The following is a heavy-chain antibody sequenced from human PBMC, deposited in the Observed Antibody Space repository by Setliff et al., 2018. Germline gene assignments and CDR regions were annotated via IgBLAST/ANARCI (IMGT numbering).Heavy chain of an antibody. CDR2: IKSKTDGGTI. D-gene: IGHD6-19*01. V-gene: IGHV3-15*01. CDR1: GFTFSKAW. J-gene: IGHJ5*02. CDR3: AKEGAGYSSLSDRFDP. Sequence: PGGSLRLSCAASGFTFSKAWMSWVRQAPGKGLEWVGRIKSKTDGGTIDYAAPVKGRLTISRDDSKNTLYLQVNSLRSEDTAVYYCAKEGAGYSSLSDRFDPWGQGTLVTVSS.